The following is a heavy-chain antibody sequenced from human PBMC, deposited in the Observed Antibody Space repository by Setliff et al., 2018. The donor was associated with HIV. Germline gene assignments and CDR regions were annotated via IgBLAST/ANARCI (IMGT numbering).Heavy chain of an antibody. CDR2: VNPKSGGT. CDR3: ARLPFITIFGVLNGDDGFDI. J-gene: IGHJ3*02. D-gene: IGHD3-3*01. CDR1: GYTFTSYY. Sequence: ASVKVSCKASGYTFTSYYLHWVRQAPGQGLEWLGWVNPKSGGTRYAQKFQGRVSMTRDTAISTAYMELSRLRSDDSAVYYCARLPFITIFGVLNGDDGFDIWGQGTMVTVSS. V-gene: IGHV1-2*02.